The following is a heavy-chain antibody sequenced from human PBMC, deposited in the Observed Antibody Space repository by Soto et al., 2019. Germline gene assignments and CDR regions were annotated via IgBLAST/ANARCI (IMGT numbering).Heavy chain of an antibody. CDR2: ISAYNGNT. J-gene: IGHJ6*02. Sequence: QVQLVQSGAEVKKPGASVKVSCKASGYTFTSYGISWVRQAPGQGLEGMGWISAYNGNTNYAQKLQGRVTMTTDTSTSTGYMELRSLRSDDTAVYYWARDRGLGWEKYYYYYGMDVWGQGTTVTVSS. V-gene: IGHV1-18*01. CDR1: GYTFTSYG. D-gene: IGHD1-26*01. CDR3: ARDRGLGWEKYYYYYGMDV.